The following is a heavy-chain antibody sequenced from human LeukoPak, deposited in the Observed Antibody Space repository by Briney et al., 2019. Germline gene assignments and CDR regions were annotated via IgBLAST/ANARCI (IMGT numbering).Heavy chain of an antibody. Sequence: GRSLRLSCAASGFTFSSYGMHWVRQAPGKGLEWVAVIWYDGSNKYYADSVKGRFTISRDNSKNTLYLQMNSLRAEDTAVYYCAKADRGVIIRGIDYWGQGTLVTVSS. D-gene: IGHD3-10*01. J-gene: IGHJ4*02. V-gene: IGHV3-33*06. CDR3: AKADRGVIIRGIDY. CDR2: IWYDGSNK. CDR1: GFTFSSYG.